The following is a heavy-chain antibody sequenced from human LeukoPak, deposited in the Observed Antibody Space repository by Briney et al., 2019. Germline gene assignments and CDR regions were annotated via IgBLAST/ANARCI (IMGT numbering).Heavy chain of an antibody. V-gene: IGHV3-74*01. CDR2: INNDGSST. CDR1: GFTFSSYW. J-gene: IGHJ4*02. Sequence: GGSLRLSCAASGFTFSSYWMHWVRHAPGKGLVWVSRINNDGSSTSYADSVKGRFTISRDNAKNTLYLQMNSLRAEDTAVYYCARDLTSEYYFDYWGQGTLVTVSS. CDR3: ARDLTSEYYFDY. D-gene: IGHD2-2*01.